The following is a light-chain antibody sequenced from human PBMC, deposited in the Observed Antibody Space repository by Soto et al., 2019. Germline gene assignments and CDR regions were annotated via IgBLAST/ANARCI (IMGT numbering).Light chain of an antibody. CDR3: QEYSDWPTWT. J-gene: IGKJ1*01. V-gene: IGKV3D-15*01. Sequence: EILMTQSPATLSVSPGERATLSCRTSQRVSSNLAWYQQKPGQAPRLLIYGASTRATGIPARFSGSGSGTEFTLTISSLQPEDLAIYYCQEYSDWPTWTSGQGTKVDIK. CDR1: QRVSSN. CDR2: GAS.